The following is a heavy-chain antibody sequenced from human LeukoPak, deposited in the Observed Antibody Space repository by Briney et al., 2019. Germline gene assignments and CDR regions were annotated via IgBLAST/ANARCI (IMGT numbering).Heavy chain of an antibody. CDR3: ARGDTAMVFSAFDI. D-gene: IGHD5-18*01. CDR1: GGPISSYY. V-gene: IGHV4-59*01. J-gene: IGHJ3*02. Sequence: PSETLSLTCTVSGGPISSYYWSWIRQPPGKGLEWIGYIYYSGSTNYNPSLKSRVTISVDTSKNQFSLKLSSVTAADTAVYYCARGDTAMVFSAFDIWGQGTMVTVSS. CDR2: IYYSGST.